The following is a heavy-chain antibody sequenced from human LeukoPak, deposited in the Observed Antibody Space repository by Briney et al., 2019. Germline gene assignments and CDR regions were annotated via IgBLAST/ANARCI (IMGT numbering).Heavy chain of an antibody. Sequence: ASVKVSCTASGYTFTSYYMHWVRQAPGQGLEWMGIINPSGGSTSYAQKFQGRVTMTRDTSTSTVYMELSSLRSEDTAVYYCAREVSANYYDSSGYYIWDYWGQGTLVTVSS. J-gene: IGHJ4*02. V-gene: IGHV1-46*01. CDR3: AREVSANYYDSSGYYIWDY. CDR2: INPSGGST. CDR1: GYTFTSYY. D-gene: IGHD3-22*01.